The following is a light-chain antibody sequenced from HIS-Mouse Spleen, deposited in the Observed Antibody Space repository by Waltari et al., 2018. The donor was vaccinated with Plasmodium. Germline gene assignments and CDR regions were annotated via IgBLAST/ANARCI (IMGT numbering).Light chain of an antibody. CDR1: RSDVGSYNL. Sequence: QSALTPPASVSGSPGQSITISCTGTRSDVGSYNLVSWYQQHPGKAPKLMIYEGSKRPSGVSNRFSGSKSGNTASLTISGLQAEDEADYYCCSYAGSSTNWVFGGGTKLTVL. CDR2: EGS. V-gene: IGLV2-23*01. CDR3: CSYAGSSTNWV. J-gene: IGLJ3*02.